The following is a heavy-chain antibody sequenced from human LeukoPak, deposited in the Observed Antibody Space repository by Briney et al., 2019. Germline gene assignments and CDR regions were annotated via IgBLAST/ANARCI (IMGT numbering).Heavy chain of an antibody. CDR2: VDPEDGET. D-gene: IGHD1/OR15-1a*01. CDR3: ATVKNGGNNLFDY. Sequence: ASVKVSCKASGYTFTDYYMHWVQQAPGKGLEWMGLVDPEDGETIYAEKFQGRVTITADTSTDAAYMELSSLRSEDTAVYYCATVKNGGNNLFDYWGQGTLVTVSS. V-gene: IGHV1-69-2*01. J-gene: IGHJ4*02. CDR1: GYTFTDYY.